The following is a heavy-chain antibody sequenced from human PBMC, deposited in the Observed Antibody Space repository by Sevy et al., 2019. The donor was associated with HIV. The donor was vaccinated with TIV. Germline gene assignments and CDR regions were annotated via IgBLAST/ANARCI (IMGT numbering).Heavy chain of an antibody. CDR2: IHTSGST. CDR3: ARERESNDSSDYARPWGLSYYHYYMDV. CDR1: GGSISSGNYY. D-gene: IGHD3-22*01. Sequence: SESLSLTCTVSGGSISSGNYYWSWIRQPAGKGLQCIGRIHTSGSTNYNPSLKSRVTISVDTSKIQFSLKPSSVTAVDTAAYYCARERESNDSSDYARPWGLSYYHYYMDVWGKGTTVTVSS. J-gene: IGHJ6*03. V-gene: IGHV4-61*02.